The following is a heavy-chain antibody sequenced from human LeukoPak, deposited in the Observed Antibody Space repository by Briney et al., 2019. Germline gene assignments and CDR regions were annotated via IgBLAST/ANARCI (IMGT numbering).Heavy chain of an antibody. D-gene: IGHD3-22*01. V-gene: IGHV4-34*01. Sequence: SETLSLTCAVYGGSFSGYYWGWIRQPPGKGLEWIGSIYYSGSTYYNPSLKSRVTISVDTSKNQFSLKLSSVTAADTAVYYCARGEYYYDSSGYVKAYAFDIWGQGTMVTVSS. CDR3: ARGEYYYDSSGYVKAYAFDI. J-gene: IGHJ3*02. CDR2: IYYSGST. CDR1: GGSFSGYY.